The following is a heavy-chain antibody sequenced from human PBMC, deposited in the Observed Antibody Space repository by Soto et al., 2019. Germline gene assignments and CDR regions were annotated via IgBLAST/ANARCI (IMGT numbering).Heavy chain of an antibody. CDR1: GGTFSSYA. D-gene: IGHD1-26*01. CDR3: ARRAKRWELPTDTANYYYYYGMDV. V-gene: IGHV1-69*01. Sequence: QVQLVQSGAEVKKPGSSVKVSCKASGGTFSSYAISWVRQAPGQGLEWMGGIIPIFGTANYAQKFQGRVTITADESTSTAYMELSSLRSEDTAVYYCARRAKRWELPTDTANYYYYYGMDVWSQGTTVTVSS. J-gene: IGHJ6*02. CDR2: IIPIFGTA.